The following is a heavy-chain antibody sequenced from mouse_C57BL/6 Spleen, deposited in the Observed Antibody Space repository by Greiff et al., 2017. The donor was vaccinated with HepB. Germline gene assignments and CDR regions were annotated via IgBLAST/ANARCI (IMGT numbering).Heavy chain of an antibody. Sequence: QVHVKQPGTELVKPGASVKLSCKASGYTFTSYWMHWVKQRPGQGLEWIGNINPSNGGTNYNEKFKSKATLTVDKSSSTAYMQLSSLTSEDSAVYYCARYGDYAYYYAMDYWGQGTSVTVSS. J-gene: IGHJ4*01. CDR2: INPSNGGT. V-gene: IGHV1-53*01. CDR3: ARYGDYAYYYAMDY. D-gene: IGHD2-4*01. CDR1: GYTFTSYW.